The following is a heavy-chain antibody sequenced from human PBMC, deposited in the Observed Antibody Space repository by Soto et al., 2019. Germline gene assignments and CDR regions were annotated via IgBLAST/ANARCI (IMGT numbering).Heavy chain of an antibody. CDR3: ARDQLYYNDISGRPLNAFDV. CDR1: GFTFRNYG. Sequence: GGSLRLSYAAAGFTFRNYGMHWVRQAPGKGLEWVSYIGIGSSTTYYADSVKGRFTISRDNAKNSLYLQMNSLRAEDTAVYYCARDQLYYNDISGRPLNAFDVWGQGTMVTVSS. D-gene: IGHD3-22*01. CDR2: IGIGSSTT. J-gene: IGHJ3*01. V-gene: IGHV3-48*01.